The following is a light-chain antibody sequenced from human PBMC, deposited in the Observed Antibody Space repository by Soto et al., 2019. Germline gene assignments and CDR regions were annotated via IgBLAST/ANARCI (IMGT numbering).Light chain of an antibody. CDR2: AAS. V-gene: IGKV1-16*01. CDR3: QQYKSYPHT. J-gene: IGKJ2*01. CDR1: QGVYTK. Sequence: DIQMTQSPSSLSASVGDRVTITCRASQGVYTKLAWFQQRPGKAPKSLIFAASSLQSGVSSRFRGWGSGTEFSLTISHLQPCEFATYYCQQYKSYPHTFGQGTKLEI.